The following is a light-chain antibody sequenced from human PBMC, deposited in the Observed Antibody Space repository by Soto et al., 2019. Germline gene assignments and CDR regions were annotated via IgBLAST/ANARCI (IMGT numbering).Light chain of an antibody. CDR3: QQYGSSPPYT. J-gene: IGKJ2*01. CDR2: GAS. Sequence: EIVLTQSPGTLSLSPGEGATLSCRASQSVSSNYLAWYQQKPGQAPRLLIFGASNRASDIPDRFSGSGSGTDFTLIISRLEPEDFAVYYCQQYGSSPPYTFGQGTKLEIK. V-gene: IGKV3-20*01. CDR1: QSVSSNY.